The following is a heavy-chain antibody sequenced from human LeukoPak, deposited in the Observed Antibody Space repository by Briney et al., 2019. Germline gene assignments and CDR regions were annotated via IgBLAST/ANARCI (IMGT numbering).Heavy chain of an antibody. D-gene: IGHD2-15*01. Sequence: PGGSLRLSCSASGFTFSSFALSWVRQAPGKGLEWVSGIIANGGSAYYADSVKGRFTISSDNSKNTLYLKMNSLRAEDTDVYYCARDRGSDDPIDYWGQGTLVTVSS. CDR3: ARDRGSDDPIDY. V-gene: IGHV3-23*01. J-gene: IGHJ4*02. CDR2: IIANGGSA. CDR1: GFTFSSFA.